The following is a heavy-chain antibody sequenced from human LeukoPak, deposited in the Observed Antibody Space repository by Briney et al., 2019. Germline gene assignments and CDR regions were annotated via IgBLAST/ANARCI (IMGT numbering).Heavy chain of an antibody. CDR2: ISGSGGST. D-gene: IGHD6-13*01. Sequence: GGSLRLSCAASGFTFSSYAMSWVRQAPGKGLEWVSAISGSGGSTYYADSVKGRFTISRDNSKNTLYLQMNSLRAEDTAVYYCAKVMDSYSSSWYQNPYYFDYWCQGTLVTVSS. V-gene: IGHV3-23*01. CDR1: GFTFSSYA. J-gene: IGHJ4*02. CDR3: AKVMDSYSSSWYQNPYYFDY.